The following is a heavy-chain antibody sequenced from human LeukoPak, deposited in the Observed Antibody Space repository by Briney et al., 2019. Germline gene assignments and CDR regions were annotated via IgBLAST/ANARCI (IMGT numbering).Heavy chain of an antibody. Sequence: PGGSLRLSRAASGLTVSSNYMSWVRQAPGKGLEWVSVIYSGGSTYYADSVKGRFTISRDNSKNTLYLQMNSLRAEDTAVYYCARDAIGDSSSSDYWGQGTLVTVSS. CDR1: GLTVSSNY. CDR3: ARDAIGDSSSSDY. V-gene: IGHV3-66*01. CDR2: IYSGGST. D-gene: IGHD6-6*01. J-gene: IGHJ4*02.